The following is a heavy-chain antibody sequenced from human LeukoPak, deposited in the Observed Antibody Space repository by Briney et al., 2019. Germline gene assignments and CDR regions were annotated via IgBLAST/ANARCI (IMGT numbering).Heavy chain of an antibody. J-gene: IGHJ3*02. D-gene: IGHD3-22*01. V-gene: IGHV3-66*02. CDR2: INSGGST. CDR3: ARSFYDSSGYYPGAFDI. CDR1: RFTVSSNY. Sequence: GGSLRLSCAASRFTVSSNYMSWVRQAPGKGLEWVAVINSGGSTDYADFEKGRFPISRDNPKNTLYLQMNSLRAEDTAVYYCARSFYDSSGYYPGAFDICGQGTMVTVSS.